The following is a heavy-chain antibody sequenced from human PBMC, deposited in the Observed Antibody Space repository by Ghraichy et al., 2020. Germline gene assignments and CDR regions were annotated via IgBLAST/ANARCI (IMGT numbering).Heavy chain of an antibody. V-gene: IGHV3-48*04. CDR3: ARSPSAGIDY. J-gene: IGHJ4*02. D-gene: IGHD6-13*01. CDR1: GFTFSSYS. CDR2: ISSSSSTI. Sequence: SLRLSCAASGFTFSSYSMNWVRQAPGKGLEWVSYISSSSSTIYYADSVKGRFTISRDNAKNSLYLQMNSLRAEDTAVYYCARSPSAGIDYWGQGTLVTVSS.